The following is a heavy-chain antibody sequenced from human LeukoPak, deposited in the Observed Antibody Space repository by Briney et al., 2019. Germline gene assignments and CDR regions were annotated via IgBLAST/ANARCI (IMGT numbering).Heavy chain of an antibody. D-gene: IGHD2-21*01. Sequence: GGSLRLSCVASGFTVSSNYMSCVRQAPGKGLEWVSVIYSGGSTYYADSVKGRFTISRDNSKNTLYLQMNSLRAEDTAVYYCARAVPPVMTFDYWGQGTLVTVSS. CDR2: IYSGGST. J-gene: IGHJ4*02. CDR3: ARAVPPVMTFDY. CDR1: GFTVSSNY. V-gene: IGHV3-53*01.